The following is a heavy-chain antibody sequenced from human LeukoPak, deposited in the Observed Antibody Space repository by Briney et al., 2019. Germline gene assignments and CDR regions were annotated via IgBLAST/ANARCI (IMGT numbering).Heavy chain of an antibody. CDR3: ARDMTTVTTFDY. V-gene: IGHV1-69*05. CDR2: IIPIFGTA. CDR1: GGTFSSYA. Sequence: SVKVSCKASGGTFSSYAISWVRQAPGQGREWMGGIIPIFGTANYAQKFQGRVTITTDESTSTAYMELSSLRSEDTAVYYCARDMTTVTTFDYWGQGTLVTVSS. D-gene: IGHD4-17*01. J-gene: IGHJ4*02.